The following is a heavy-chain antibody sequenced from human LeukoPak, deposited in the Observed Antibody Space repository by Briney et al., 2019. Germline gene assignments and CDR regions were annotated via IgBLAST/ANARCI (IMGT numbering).Heavy chain of an antibody. Sequence: GGSLRLSCAASGFTVSSNYMSWVRQAPGKGLEWVSVIYSGGSTYYADSVKGRSTISRDNSKNTLYLQMNSLRAEDTAVYYCARDEGHDAFDIWGQGTMVTVSS. J-gene: IGHJ3*02. CDR2: IYSGGST. CDR3: ARDEGHDAFDI. V-gene: IGHV3-66*02. CDR1: GFTVSSNY.